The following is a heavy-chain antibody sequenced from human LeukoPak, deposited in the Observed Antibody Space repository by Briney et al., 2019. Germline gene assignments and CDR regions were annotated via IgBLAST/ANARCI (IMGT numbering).Heavy chain of an antibody. D-gene: IGHD3-22*01. CDR1: GGSISSGGYS. CDR2: IYHSGST. J-gene: IGHJ3*02. Sequence: PSQTLSLTCAVSGGSISSGGYSWSWIRQPPGKGLEWIGYIYHSGSTYYNPSLKSRVTISVDGSKNQFSLKLSSVTAADTAVYYCARTENYYDSSGPPSGAFDIWGQGTMVTVSS. V-gene: IGHV4-30-2*01. CDR3: ARTENYYDSSGPPSGAFDI.